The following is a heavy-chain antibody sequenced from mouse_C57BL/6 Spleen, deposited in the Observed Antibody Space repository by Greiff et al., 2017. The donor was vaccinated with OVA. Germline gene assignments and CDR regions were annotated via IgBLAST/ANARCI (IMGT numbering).Heavy chain of an antibody. CDR2: IWGDGST. Sequence: VMLVESGPGLVAPSQSLSITCTVSGFSLTSYGVSWVRQPPGKGLEWLGVIWGDGSTNYHSALISRLSISKDNSKSQVFLKLNSLQTDDTATYYCAKSDDYYGSSYVGYYAMDYWGQGTSVTVSS. V-gene: IGHV2-3*01. D-gene: IGHD1-1*01. CDR1: GFSLTSYG. CDR3: AKSDDYYGSSYVGYYAMDY. J-gene: IGHJ4*01.